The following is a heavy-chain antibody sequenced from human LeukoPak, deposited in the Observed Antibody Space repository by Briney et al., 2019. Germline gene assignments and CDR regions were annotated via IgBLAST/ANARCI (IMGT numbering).Heavy chain of an antibody. Sequence: GGSLRLSCAASGFTFSDYYMSWIRHAPGKGLEWVSYISSSSSYTNYADSVKGRFTISRDNAKKSLFLQMNSLRVEDTAVYYCARDVGGNGGGGTFDYWGQGTLVTVSS. CDR2: ISSSSSYT. V-gene: IGHV3-11*05. J-gene: IGHJ4*02. CDR3: ARDVGGNGGGGTFDY. D-gene: IGHD2-8*01. CDR1: GFTFSDYY.